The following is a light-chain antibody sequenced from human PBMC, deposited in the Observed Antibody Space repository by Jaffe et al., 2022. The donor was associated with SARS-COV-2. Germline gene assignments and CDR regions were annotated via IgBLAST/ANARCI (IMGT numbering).Light chain of an antibody. Sequence: EIVLTQSPATLSLSPGERATLSCRASQSVSSFLAWYQQKPGQAPRLLIYEASNRATGIPARFSGSGSGTDFTLTISSLEPEDFAVYYCQQRSNWRTFGQGTKVEIK. J-gene: IGKJ1*01. CDR1: QSVSSF. V-gene: IGKV3-11*01. CDR2: EAS. CDR3: QQRSNWRT.